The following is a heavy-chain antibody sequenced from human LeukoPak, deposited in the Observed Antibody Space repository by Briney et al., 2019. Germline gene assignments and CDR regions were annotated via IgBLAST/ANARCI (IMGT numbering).Heavy chain of an antibody. V-gene: IGHV3-7*04. CDR3: AREGSGGAFDI. D-gene: IGHD3-10*01. J-gene: IGHJ3*02. CDR1: GFTFSSYW. Sequence: PGESLRLSCAASGFTFSSYWMSWVRQAPGKGLEWVANIKHDGSEKYYVDSVKGRFTISRDNAKNSLYLQMNSLRAEDTAVYYCAREGSGGAFDIWGQGTTVTVSS. CDR2: IKHDGSEK.